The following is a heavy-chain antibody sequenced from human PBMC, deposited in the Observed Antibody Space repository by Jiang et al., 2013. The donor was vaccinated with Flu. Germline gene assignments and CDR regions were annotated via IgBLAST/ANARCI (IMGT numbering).Heavy chain of an antibody. CDR3: ARVASKVAGQSYYFDY. CDR2: IYYSGIT. J-gene: IGHJ4*02. D-gene: IGHD6-19*01. V-gene: IGHV4-59*01. Sequence: GSGLVKPSETLSLTCTVSGGSIRSYLWSWIRQPPGKGLEWIGNIYYSGITNDNPSLKSRLTITADASKNQFSLKLSSVTAADTAVYYCARVASKVAGQSYYFDYWGQGTLVTVSS. CDR1: GGSIRSYL.